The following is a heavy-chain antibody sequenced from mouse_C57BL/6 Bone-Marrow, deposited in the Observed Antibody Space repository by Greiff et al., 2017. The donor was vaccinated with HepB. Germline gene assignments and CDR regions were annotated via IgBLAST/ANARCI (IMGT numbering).Heavy chain of an antibody. CDR2: IDPSDSYT. CDR3: ARPHYYGSSYNWYVDV. D-gene: IGHD1-1*01. Sequence: VQLQQPGAELVKPGASVKLSCKASGYTFTSYWMQWVKQRPGQGLEWIGEIDPSDSYTNYNQKFKGKATLTVDKSSSTAYMQLSSLTSEDSAVYYCARPHYYGSSYNWYVDVWGTGTTVTVSS. CDR1: GYTFTSYW. V-gene: IGHV1-50*01. J-gene: IGHJ1*03.